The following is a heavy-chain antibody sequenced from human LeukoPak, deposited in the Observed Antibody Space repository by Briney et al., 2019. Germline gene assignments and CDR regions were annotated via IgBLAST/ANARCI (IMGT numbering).Heavy chain of an antibody. Sequence: GGSLRLSCAVSGFTFSRYSMTWVRQAPGKGLEWVSSITCGGSGSTNSIYYGDSVQVRFTISRDNATNSVYLQMTSLSADVTAVYYCGRETTWYHDSSVIEGFDIWGQGTVVTVSS. V-gene: IGHV3-21*01. CDR1: GFTFSRYS. J-gene: IGHJ3*02. D-gene: IGHD3-22*01. CDR2: ITCGGSGSTNSI. CDR3: GRETTWYHDSSVIEGFDI.